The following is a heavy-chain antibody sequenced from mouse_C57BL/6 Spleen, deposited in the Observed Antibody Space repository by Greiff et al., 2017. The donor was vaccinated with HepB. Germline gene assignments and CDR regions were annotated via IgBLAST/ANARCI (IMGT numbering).Heavy chain of an antibody. CDR2: IHPNSGST. J-gene: IGHJ3*01. CDR3: ARSSSGYGFAY. CDR1: GYTFTSYW. D-gene: IGHD3-2*02. V-gene: IGHV1-64*01. Sequence: VQLQQPGAELVKPGASVKLSCKASGYTFTSYWMHWVKQRPGQGLEWIGMIHPNSGSTNYNEKFKSKATLTVDTSSSTAYMQRSSLTSEDSAVYYCARSSSGYGFAYWGQGTLVTVSA.